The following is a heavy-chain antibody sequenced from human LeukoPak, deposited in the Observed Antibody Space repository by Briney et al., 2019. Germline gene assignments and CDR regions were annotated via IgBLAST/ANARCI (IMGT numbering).Heavy chain of an antibody. CDR2: ISAYNGNT. V-gene: IGHV1-18*04. J-gene: IGHJ5*02. CDR3: ARSVYCSGGSCYLNWFDP. Sequence: ASVKVSCKASGYTFTGYYMHWVRQAPGQGLEWMGWISAYNGNTNYAQKLQGRVTMTTDTSTSTAYMELRSLRSDDTAVYYCARSVYCSGGSCYLNWFDPWGQGTLVTVSS. CDR1: GYTFTGYY. D-gene: IGHD2-15*01.